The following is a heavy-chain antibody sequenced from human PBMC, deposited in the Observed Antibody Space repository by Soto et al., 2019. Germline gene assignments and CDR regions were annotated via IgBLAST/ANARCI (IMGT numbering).Heavy chain of an antibody. V-gene: IGHV3-9*01. Sequence: EVQLVESGGGLVQPGKSLRLSCAASGFTFDDYAMHWVRQVPGKGLEWVSGISWKSSSIGYADSVKGRFTISRDNAKNSLFLQMNSLTTEDTAVYYCAKSTGGTANGMDVWGQGTTVIVSS. D-gene: IGHD2-21*02. CDR1: GFTFDDYA. CDR2: ISWKSSSI. J-gene: IGHJ6*02. CDR3: AKSTGGTANGMDV.